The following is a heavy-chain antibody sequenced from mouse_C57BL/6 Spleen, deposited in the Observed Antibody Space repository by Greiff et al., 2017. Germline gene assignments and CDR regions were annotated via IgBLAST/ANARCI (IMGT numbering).Heavy chain of an antibody. V-gene: IGHV3-6*01. J-gene: IGHJ2*01. D-gene: IGHD2-4*01. CDR1: GYSITSGYY. CDR2: ISYDGSN. Sequence: DVKLQESGPGLVKPSQSLSLTCSVTGYSITSGYYWNWIRQFPGNKLEWMGYISYDGSNNYNPSLKNRISITRDTSKNQFFLKLNSVTTEDTATYYCARGWIYYDTFGYWGQGTTLTVSS. CDR3: ARGWIYYDTFGY.